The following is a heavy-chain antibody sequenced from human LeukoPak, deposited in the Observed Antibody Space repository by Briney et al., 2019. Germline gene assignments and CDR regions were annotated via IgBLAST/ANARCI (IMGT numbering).Heavy chain of an antibody. CDR3: ARRRYNWNAIDY. J-gene: IGHJ4*02. V-gene: IGHV3-23*01. CDR1: GFTFSSYA. D-gene: IGHD1-20*01. Sequence: GGSLRLSCAASGFTFSSYAMSWVRQAPGKGLEWVSTICGGGGCTYYADSVKGRFAISRDNAKNSLYLQMNSLRAEDTAVYYCARRRYNWNAIDYWGQGTLVTVSS. CDR2: ICGGGGCT.